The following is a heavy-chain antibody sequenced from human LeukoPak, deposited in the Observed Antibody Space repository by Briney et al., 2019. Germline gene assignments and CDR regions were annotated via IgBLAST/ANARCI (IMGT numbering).Heavy chain of an antibody. D-gene: IGHD1-26*01. CDR3: ARVREWELRYDAFDI. V-gene: IGHV3-21*01. J-gene: IGHJ3*02. CDR2: ISSSSSYI. CDR1: GFTFSSYS. Sequence: GGSLRLSCAASGFTFSSYSMNWVRQAPRKGLEWVSSISSSSSYIYYADSVKGRFTISGDNAKNSLYLQMNSLRAEDTAVYYCARVREWELRYDAFDIWGQGTMVTVSS.